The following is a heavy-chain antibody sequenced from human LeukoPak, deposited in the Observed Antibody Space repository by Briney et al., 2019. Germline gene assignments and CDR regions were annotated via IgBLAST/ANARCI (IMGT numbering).Heavy chain of an antibody. CDR3: ARKRPNYFDY. Sequence: GALRLSCAASGFTFSDYYMSWIRQAPGKGLEWVSHISRSGSTRYYADSLKGRFTISRNNAENSLYLQMNSLRAEDTALYYCARKRPNYFDYWGQGTLVTVSS. J-gene: IGHJ4*02. CDR2: ISRSGSTR. V-gene: IGHV3-11*04. CDR1: GFTFSDYY.